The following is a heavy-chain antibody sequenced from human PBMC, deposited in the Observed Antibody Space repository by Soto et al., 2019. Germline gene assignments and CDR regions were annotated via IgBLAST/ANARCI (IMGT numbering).Heavy chain of an antibody. Sequence: QVQLQESGPGLVKPSETLSLTCTVSGGSISSYYWSWIRQPAGKGLEWIGRIYTSGSTNYNPSLKSRVTMSVDTSKTQFSLKLSAVTAADTAVYYCARDWGEEGATSLKPLDYWGQGTLVTVSS. V-gene: IGHV4-4*07. D-gene: IGHD1-26*01. CDR1: GGSISSYY. J-gene: IGHJ4*02. CDR2: IYTSGST. CDR3: ARDWGEEGATSLKPLDY.